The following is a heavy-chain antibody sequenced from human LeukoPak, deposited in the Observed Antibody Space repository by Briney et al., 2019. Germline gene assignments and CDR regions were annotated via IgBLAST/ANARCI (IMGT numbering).Heavy chain of an antibody. J-gene: IGHJ4*02. CDR2: IYYSGNT. Sequence: SQTLSLTCTVSGGSISSDGYYCSWIRQHPGTGLEWIGYIYYSGNTYYNPSLRSRVTISVDTSKNQFSLKLSSVTAADTAVYYCARGDSSGYYPHFDYWGQGTLVTVSS. D-gene: IGHD3-22*01. CDR1: GGSISSDGYY. CDR3: ARGDSSGYYPHFDY. V-gene: IGHV4-31*03.